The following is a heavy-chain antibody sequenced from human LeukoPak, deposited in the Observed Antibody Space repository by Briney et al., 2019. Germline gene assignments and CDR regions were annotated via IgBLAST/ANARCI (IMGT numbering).Heavy chain of an antibody. CDR3: ARYENGGIDY. CDR2: INDRGDDT. CDR1: GFTFSSYA. Sequence: GGSLRLSCATSGFTFSSYAMSWVRQAPGKGLEWVSSINDRGDDTYYADSVKGRFTISRDNSKNTLYLQMNNLRAEDTAVYYCARYENGGIDYWGQGTLVTVSS. D-gene: IGHD2-15*01. J-gene: IGHJ4*02. V-gene: IGHV3-23*01.